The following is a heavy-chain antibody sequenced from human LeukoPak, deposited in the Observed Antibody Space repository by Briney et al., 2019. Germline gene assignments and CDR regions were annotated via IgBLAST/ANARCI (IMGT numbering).Heavy chain of an antibody. CDR2: IYHSGST. J-gene: IGHJ4*02. D-gene: IGHD6-13*01. V-gene: IGHV4-38-2*01. Sequence: SETLSLTCAVSGYSISSGYYWGWIRQPPGKGLEWIGNIYHSGSTSYNSSLKSRVTISVDTSKNQFSLKLSSVTAADTAVYYCERLRSGYSSTFYYFDYWGQGTLVTVSS. CDR1: GYSISSGYY. CDR3: ERLRSGYSSTFYYFDY.